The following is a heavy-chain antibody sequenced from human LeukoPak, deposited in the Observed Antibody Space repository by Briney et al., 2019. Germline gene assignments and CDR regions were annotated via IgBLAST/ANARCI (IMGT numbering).Heavy chain of an antibody. J-gene: IGHJ5*02. CDR2: INPNSGGT. D-gene: IGHD3-22*01. Sequence: ASVKVSCKASGYTFTGYYMHWVRQAPGQGLEWMGWINPNSGGTNYAQKFQGRVTMTRDTSISTAYMELSRLRSDDTAVYYCARSTKITMIVVVPALGFDPWGQGTLVTVSS. CDR3: ARSTKITMIVVVPALGFDP. CDR1: GYTFTGYY. V-gene: IGHV1-2*02.